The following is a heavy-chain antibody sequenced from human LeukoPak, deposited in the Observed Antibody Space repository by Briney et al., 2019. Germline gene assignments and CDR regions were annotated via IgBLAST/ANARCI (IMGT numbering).Heavy chain of an antibody. V-gene: IGHV4-59*01. CDR1: RGSISSDY. CDR3: ARGKHYYVSGGYL. J-gene: IGHJ4*02. D-gene: IGHD3-22*01. CDR2: IYYSGST. Sequence: PETLSLTCTDPRGSISSDYRSWIPHTPGKGLGWVGYIYYSGSTNYTPSLKSRVTISVDTSKNQFSLKLSSLTAADTAVYYCARGKHYYVSGGYLWGQGTLVTVSS.